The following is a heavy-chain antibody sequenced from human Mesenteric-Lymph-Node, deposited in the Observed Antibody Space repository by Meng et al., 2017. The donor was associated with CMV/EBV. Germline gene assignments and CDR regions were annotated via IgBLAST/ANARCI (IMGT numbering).Heavy chain of an antibody. J-gene: IGHJ5*02. CDR1: GGSFSGYY. Sequence: GSLRLSCAVYGGSFSGYYWSWIRQPPGKGLEWIGEINHSGSTNYNPSLKSRVTISVDTSKNQFSLKLSSVTAADTAVYYCARGRGGYSSGWWFDPWGQGTLVTVSS. D-gene: IGHD6-19*01. V-gene: IGHV4-34*01. CDR3: ARGRGGYSSGWWFDP. CDR2: INHSGST.